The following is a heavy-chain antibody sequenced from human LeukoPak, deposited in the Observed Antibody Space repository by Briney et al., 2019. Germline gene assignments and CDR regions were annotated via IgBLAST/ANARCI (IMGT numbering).Heavy chain of an antibody. J-gene: IGHJ3*02. CDR3: ARGLGRQLVSDAFDI. CDR2: ISGSGGST. Sequence: GGSLRLSCAASGFTFSSYAMSWVRQAPGKGLEWVSAISGSGGSTYYADSVKGRFTISRDNSKNTLYLQMNSLRAEDTAVYYCARGLGRQLVSDAFDIWGQGTMVTVSS. V-gene: IGHV3-23*01. CDR1: GFTFSSYA. D-gene: IGHD6-6*01.